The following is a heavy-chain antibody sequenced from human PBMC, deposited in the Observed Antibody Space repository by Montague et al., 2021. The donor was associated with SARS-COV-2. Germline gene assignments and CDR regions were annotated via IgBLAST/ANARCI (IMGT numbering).Heavy chain of an antibody. CDR2: TYYRSKWYS. CDR3: VRYSGWFYFDF. Sequence: CAISGDSVSSNRVAWSWIRRSPSRGPEWLGRTYYRSKWYSDYAPSVRGRLTVNPDASKNEFSLELNYVTPEDTAVYYCVRYSGWFYFDFWGQGTLVTVSS. V-gene: IGHV6-1*01. J-gene: IGHJ4*02. D-gene: IGHD6-19*01. CDR1: GDSVSSNRVA.